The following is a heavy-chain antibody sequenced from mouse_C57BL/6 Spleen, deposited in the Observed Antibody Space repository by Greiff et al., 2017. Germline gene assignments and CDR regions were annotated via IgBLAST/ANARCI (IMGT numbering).Heavy chain of an antibody. CDR1: GFSLTSYG. CDR2: IWSGGST. J-gene: IGHJ4*01. CDR3: ARNWYYGSSLYAMDY. Sequence: QVQLKESGPGLVQPSQSLSITCTVSGFSLTSYGVHWVRQSPGKGLEWLGVIWSGGSTDYNAAFISRLSISKDNSKSQVFFKMNSLQADDTAIYYCARNWYYGSSLYAMDYWGQGASVTVSS. D-gene: IGHD1-1*01. V-gene: IGHV2-2*01.